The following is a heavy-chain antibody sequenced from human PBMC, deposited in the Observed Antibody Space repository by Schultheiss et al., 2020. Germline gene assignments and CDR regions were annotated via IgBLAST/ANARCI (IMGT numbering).Heavy chain of an antibody. V-gene: IGHV4-4*02. Sequence: SETLSLTCAVSGGSISSSNWWSWVRQPPGKGLEWIGEIYHSGSTYYNPSLKSRVTISVDTSKNQFSLKLSSVTAADTAVYYCARGILLWFGELDPYYGMDVWGQGTTVTVSS. CDR1: GGSISSSNW. D-gene: IGHD3-10*01. CDR3: ARGILLWFGELDPYYGMDV. CDR2: IYHSGST. J-gene: IGHJ6*02.